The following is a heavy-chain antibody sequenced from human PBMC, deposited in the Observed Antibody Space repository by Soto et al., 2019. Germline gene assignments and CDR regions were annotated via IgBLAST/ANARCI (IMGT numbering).Heavy chain of an antibody. D-gene: IGHD1-26*01. CDR3: ARDKIKGAPDYLDS. J-gene: IGHJ4*02. Sequence: QEQLVESGGDVVQPGRSLTLSCAASGFTFSANAMHWVRQAPGKGLEWGAVIAYEGTLKIYRDPVKGRFPISRDHSKSPLYLQMNSLRPEDTAVYYCARDKIKGAPDYLDSWGQGTLVTVSS. CDR2: IAYEGTLK. V-gene: IGHV3-30-3*01. CDR1: GFTFSANA.